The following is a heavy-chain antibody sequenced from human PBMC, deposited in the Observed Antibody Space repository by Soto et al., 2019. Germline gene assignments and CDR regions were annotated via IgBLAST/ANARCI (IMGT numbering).Heavy chain of an antibody. J-gene: IGHJ6*02. CDR3: ARSQGSSTSIGIYYYCYYGMDV. CDR1: GGTFSSYA. CDR2: IIPISGTA. Sequence: QVQLVQSGAEVKKPGSSVKVSCKASGGTFSSYAISWVRQAPGQGLEWMGGIIPISGTANYAQKVQGRVTITADESTSTVSMELSSLRSEDTAVYFCARSQGSSTSIGIYYYCYYGMDVWGQGTTVTVYS. V-gene: IGHV1-69*01. D-gene: IGHD2-2*01.